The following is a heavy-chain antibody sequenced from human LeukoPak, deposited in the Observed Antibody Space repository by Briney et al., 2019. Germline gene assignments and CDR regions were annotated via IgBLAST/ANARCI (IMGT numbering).Heavy chain of an antibody. V-gene: IGHV4-39*07. CDR2: IYYSGST. Sequence: SETLSLTCTVSGGSVSSSSYYWGWIRQPPGKGLEWIGSIYYSGSTNYNPSLKSRVTISVDTSKNQFSLKLSSVTAADTAVYYCARIFPYYGSGFTFDYWGQGTLVTVSS. J-gene: IGHJ4*02. CDR3: ARIFPYYGSGFTFDY. CDR1: GGSVSSSSYY. D-gene: IGHD3-10*01.